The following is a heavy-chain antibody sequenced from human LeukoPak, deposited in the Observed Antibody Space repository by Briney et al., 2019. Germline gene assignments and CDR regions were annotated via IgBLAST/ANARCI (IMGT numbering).Heavy chain of an antibody. CDR1: GFTFSSYA. Sequence: GGSLRLSCAASGFTFSSYAMHWVREAPGKGLEWVAVISYDGSNKYYADSVKGRFTISRDNSKNTLYLQMNGLRAEDTAVYYCARVQGRYSYGSGFDYWGQGTLVTVSS. D-gene: IGHD5-18*01. J-gene: IGHJ4*02. CDR2: ISYDGSNK. V-gene: IGHV3-30*04. CDR3: ARVQGRYSYGSGFDY.